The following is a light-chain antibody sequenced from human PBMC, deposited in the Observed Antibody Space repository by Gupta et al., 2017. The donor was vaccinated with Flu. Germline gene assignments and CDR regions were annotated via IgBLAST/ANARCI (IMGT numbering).Light chain of an antibody. CDR2: WAS. J-gene: IGKJ1*01. Sequence: DLVMNQFPVSLPVSLGERATIDCKSSQSVFYSSNNKSYVAWYQQKAGQPPNLLIYWASTRESGVPARFSGSGSGTDFTLTISSLQAEDVAIYFCQQYYTTPWTFGQGTKVEIK. V-gene: IGKV4-1*01. CDR1: QSVFYSSNNKSY. CDR3: QQYYTTPWT.